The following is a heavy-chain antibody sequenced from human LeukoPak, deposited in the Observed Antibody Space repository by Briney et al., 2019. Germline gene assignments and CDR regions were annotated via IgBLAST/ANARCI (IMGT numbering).Heavy chain of an antibody. V-gene: IGHV4-4*07. CDR3: AGDSGTTGEAKFDP. CDR1: GGSISRYY. D-gene: IGHD4-17*01. J-gene: IGHJ5*02. CDR2: IYSDGTI. Sequence: PSETLSLTCTVSGGSISRYYWSWVWHPVGGGLEWIGRIYSDGTITYNTYLQSRLTISIAASKTQFSLNLRFVAAADTAGIYFAGDSGTTGEAKFDPWGQGTLVTVSS.